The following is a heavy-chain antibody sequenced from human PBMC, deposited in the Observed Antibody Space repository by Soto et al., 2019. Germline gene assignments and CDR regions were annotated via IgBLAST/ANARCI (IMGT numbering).Heavy chain of an antibody. CDR2: INPNSGGT. Sequence: GASVKVSCKASGYTFTGYYMHWVRQAPGQGLEWMGWINPNSGGTNYAQKFQGWVTMTRDTSISTAYMELSRLRSDDTAVYYCARERFGELSTFDYWGQGTLVTVSS. D-gene: IGHD3-10*01. CDR1: GYTFTGYY. J-gene: IGHJ4*02. V-gene: IGHV1-2*04. CDR3: ARERFGELSTFDY.